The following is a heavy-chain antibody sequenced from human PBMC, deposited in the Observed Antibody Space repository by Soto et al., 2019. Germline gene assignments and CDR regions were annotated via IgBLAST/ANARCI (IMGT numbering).Heavy chain of an antibody. CDR2: ISGSGGST. D-gene: IGHD3-10*01. CDR1: GFTFSSYA. Sequence: GGSLRLSCAASGFTFSSYAMSWVRQAPGKGLEWVSAISGSGGSTYYADSVKGRFTISRDNSKNTLYLQMNSLRAEDTAVYYCGLLWFGDPPPGYYGMDVWGQGTTVTVSS. CDR3: GLLWFGDPPPGYYGMDV. J-gene: IGHJ6*02. V-gene: IGHV3-23*01.